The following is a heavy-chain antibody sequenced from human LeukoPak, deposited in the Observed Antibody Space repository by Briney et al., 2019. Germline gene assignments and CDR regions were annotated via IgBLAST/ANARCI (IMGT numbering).Heavy chain of an antibody. CDR1: GFTFSSYA. D-gene: IGHD3-22*01. Sequence: GSLRLSCAASGFTFSSYAMSWVRQAPGKGLEWIGYIYYSGSTNYNPSLKSRVTISVDTSKNQFSLKLSSVTAADTAVYYCARLNYYDSTLDYWGQGTLVTVSS. CDR3: ARLNYYDSTLDY. V-gene: IGHV4-59*01. J-gene: IGHJ4*02. CDR2: IYYSGST.